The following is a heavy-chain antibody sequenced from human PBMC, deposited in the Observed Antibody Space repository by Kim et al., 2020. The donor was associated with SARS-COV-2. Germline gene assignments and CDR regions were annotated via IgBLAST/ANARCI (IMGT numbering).Heavy chain of an antibody. V-gene: IGHV3-48*03. CDR1: GFTFSSYD. Sequence: GGSLRLSCAASGFTFSSYDMNWVRQAPGKGLEWVSFISSGGSTTYYADSVKGRFTISRDNSKNSLYLQMNSLRTEDTAVYYCARSIIGVGRYFDNWGQGTMVTVSS. CDR3: ARSIIGVGRYFDN. J-gene: IGHJ3*02. CDR2: ISSGGSTT. D-gene: IGHD3-3*01.